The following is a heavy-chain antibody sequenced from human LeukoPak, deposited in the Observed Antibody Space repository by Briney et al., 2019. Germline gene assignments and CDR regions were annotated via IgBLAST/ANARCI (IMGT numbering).Heavy chain of an antibody. D-gene: IGHD3-22*01. CDR1: GGPISNYY. V-gene: IGHV4-59*01. CDR2: IYYSGST. Sequence: SETLSLTCTVSGGPISNYYWSWIRQPPGKGLEWIGYIYYSGSTNYNPSLKSRVTISVDTSKNQFSLKLSSVTAADTAVYYCARTSSSGYYWYFDLWGRGTLVTVSS. J-gene: IGHJ2*01. CDR3: ARTSSSGYYWYFDL.